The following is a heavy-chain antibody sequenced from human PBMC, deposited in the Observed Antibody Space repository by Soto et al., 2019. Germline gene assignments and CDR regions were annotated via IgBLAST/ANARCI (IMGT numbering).Heavy chain of an antibody. V-gene: IGHV3-15*01. D-gene: IGHD3-10*01. CDR3: VIDDAARGFGELDY. J-gene: IGHJ4*02. CDR2: IKSKTSGETR. Sequence: VASGGGLVKPGGSLRLSCAASGFAFSPAWMTWVRQAPGKGLEWVALIKSKTSGETRAYAAPVKGRFTISRDDSENTVFLQMDSLKTEDTAVYYCVIDDAARGFGELDYWGRGTLVTVSS. CDR1: GFAFSPAW.